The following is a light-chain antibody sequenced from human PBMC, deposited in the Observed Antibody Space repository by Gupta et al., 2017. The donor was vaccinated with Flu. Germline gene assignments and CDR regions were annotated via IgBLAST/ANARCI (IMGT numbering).Light chain of an antibody. CDR1: QLGERF. CDR3: QSGGDNNNYV. Sequence: PGHTANITCSGAQLGERFTFWYQHRPGQSPILVIFHNHRRPSGIPGRFSGSSSGNTATLTISGSQPVDEADYYCQSGGDNNNYVFGTGTKVTVL. CDR2: HNH. V-gene: IGLV3-1*01. J-gene: IGLJ1*01.